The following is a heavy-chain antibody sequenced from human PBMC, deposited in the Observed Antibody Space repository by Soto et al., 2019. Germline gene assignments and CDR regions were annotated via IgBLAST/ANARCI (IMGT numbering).Heavy chain of an antibody. J-gene: IGHJ4*02. CDR1: GFALGPYA. CDR2: ISYDGNSK. CDR3: ARDFSLYCSSISCSYDS. V-gene: IGHV3-30-3*01. Sequence: GGSLRLSCAASGFALGPYAMHWVRQAPGKGLEWVAVISYDGNSKYYADSVKGRFTISRDNSKNTLFLHMNTLRAEDSAVYFCARDFSLYCSSISCSYDSWGQGTLVTVSS. D-gene: IGHD2-2*01.